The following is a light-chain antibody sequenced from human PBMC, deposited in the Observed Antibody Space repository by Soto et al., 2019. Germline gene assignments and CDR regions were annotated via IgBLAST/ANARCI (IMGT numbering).Light chain of an antibody. V-gene: IGKV3-20*01. CDR1: QSVSSSY. CDR2: GAS. Sequence: TVLTQSPGTVSLSPGERATLSCRTSQSVSSSYLAWYQQKPGQAPRLLIYGASSRATGIPDRFSGSGSGTDFTLTISRMEPEDFAVYYCQQYGSSPQTFGQGTKVDIK. J-gene: IGKJ1*01. CDR3: QQYGSSPQT.